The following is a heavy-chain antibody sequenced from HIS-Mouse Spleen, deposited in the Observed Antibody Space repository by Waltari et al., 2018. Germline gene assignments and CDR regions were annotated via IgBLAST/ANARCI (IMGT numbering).Heavy chain of an antibody. D-gene: IGHD1-26*01. V-gene: IGHV3-30*18. CDR1: GVPFSSYG. CDR2: ISYDGSNK. CDR3: AKDRGSQFDY. J-gene: IGHJ4*02. Sequence: QVQLVESGGGVVQPGRSLGLSCAASGVPFSSYGMHWVRQAPGKGLEWVAVISYDGSNKYYADSVKGRFTISRDNSKNTLYLQMNSLRAEDTAVYYCAKDRGSQFDYWGQGTLVTVSS.